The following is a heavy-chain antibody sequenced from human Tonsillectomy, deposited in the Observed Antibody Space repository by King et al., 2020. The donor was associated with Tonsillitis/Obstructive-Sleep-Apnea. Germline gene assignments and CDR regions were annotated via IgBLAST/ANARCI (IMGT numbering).Heavy chain of an antibody. CDR2: INHSGST. Sequence: VQLQQWGAGLLKPSETLSLTCAVYGGSFSGYYWSWIRQPPGKGLEWIGEINHSGSTNYNPSLKSRVPISLDTSKNQFSLKLSSVTAADTAVYYCARDKFVVVSVAIPSYFDYWGQGTLVTVSS. J-gene: IGHJ4*02. CDR3: ARDKFVVVSVAIPSYFDY. V-gene: IGHV4-34*01. CDR1: GGSFSGYY. D-gene: IGHD2-2*01.